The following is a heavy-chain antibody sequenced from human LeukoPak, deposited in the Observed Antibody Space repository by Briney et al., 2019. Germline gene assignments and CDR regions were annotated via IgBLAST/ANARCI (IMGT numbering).Heavy chain of an antibody. CDR2: IYHRGTT. CDR3: ARAGSGYPDY. J-gene: IGHJ4*02. CDR1: GYSISSGYF. D-gene: IGHD3-22*01. Sequence: PAETLSLTCVVSGYSISSGYFWGWIRQPPGNGLEWSGSIYHRGTTYYNPSLKSRVTISLDTSKNQFSLNLSSVTAADTAVYYCARAGSGYPDYWGQGTLVTVSS. V-gene: IGHV4-38-2*01.